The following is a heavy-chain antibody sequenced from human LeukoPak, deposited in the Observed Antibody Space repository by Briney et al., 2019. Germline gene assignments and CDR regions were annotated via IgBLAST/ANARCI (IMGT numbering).Heavy chain of an antibody. CDR2: ISSRGNII. V-gene: IGHV3-11*01. D-gene: IGHD5-18*01. CDR1: GFTFSDYY. Sequence: SGGSLRLSCAASGFTFSDYYMSWIRQAPGKGLEWVSYISSRGNIIYSADSVKGRFTISRDNAKNSLYLQINSLRAEDTAVYYCARATAADTAMIYFDYWGQGTLVTVSS. CDR3: ARATAADTAMIYFDY. J-gene: IGHJ4*02.